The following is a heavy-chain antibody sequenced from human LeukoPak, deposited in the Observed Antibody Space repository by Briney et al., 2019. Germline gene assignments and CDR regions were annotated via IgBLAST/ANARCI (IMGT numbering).Heavy chain of an antibody. V-gene: IGHV4-34*01. CDR3: ARGVFSRSSWYSHYYMDV. J-gene: IGHJ6*03. Sequence: SETLSLTRAVYGGSFSGYYWSWIRQPPGKGLEWIGEINHSGSTNYNPSLKSRVTISVDTSKNQFSLKLSSVTAADTAVYYCARGVFSRSSWYSHYYMDVWGKGTTVTVSS. CDR2: INHSGST. D-gene: IGHD6-13*01. CDR1: GGSFSGYY.